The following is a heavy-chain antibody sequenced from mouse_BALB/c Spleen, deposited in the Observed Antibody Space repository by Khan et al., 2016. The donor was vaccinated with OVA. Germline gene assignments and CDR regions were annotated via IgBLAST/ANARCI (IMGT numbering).Heavy chain of an antibody. CDR1: GYTFTDYY. CDR2: IYPGSDNT. CDR3: AREWAAGFPY. V-gene: IGHV1-77*01. J-gene: IGHJ3*01. Sequence: QVRLQQSGAELARPGASVTLSCKASGYTFTDYYINWMRQRTGQGLEWIGEIYPGSDNTYYNEKFKGKATLTADKSSSTAYMQLSRLTSEDSAVYFCAREWAAGFPYWGQGTLVTVSA.